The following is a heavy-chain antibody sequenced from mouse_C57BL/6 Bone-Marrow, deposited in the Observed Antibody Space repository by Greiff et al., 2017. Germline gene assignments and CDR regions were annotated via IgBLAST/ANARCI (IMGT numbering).Heavy chain of an antibody. V-gene: IGHV1-50*01. CDR2: IDPSDSYT. Sequence: QVQLKQPGAELVKPGASVKLSCKASGYTFTSYWMQWVKQRPGQGLEWIGEIDPSDSYTNYNQKFKGKATLTVDTSSSTAYMQLSSLTCEDSAVYYCARWWDEAYWGQGTLVTVSA. CDR3: ARWWDEAY. D-gene: IGHD1-1*02. CDR1: GYTFTSYW. J-gene: IGHJ3*01.